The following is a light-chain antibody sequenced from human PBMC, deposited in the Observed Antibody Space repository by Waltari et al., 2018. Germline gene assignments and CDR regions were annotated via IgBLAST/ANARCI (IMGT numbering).Light chain of an antibody. Sequence: QSALIQPASVSGSPGQSLTMSCTETNSPVGTHNLFSWYQQHPGKAPKLMIYEGNKRPSGVSYRFSGSKSGNTASLTISGLQAEDEADYYCSSYVGSSSPRVFGGGTKLTVL. CDR2: EGN. CDR1: NSPVGTHNL. CDR3: SSYVGSSSPRV. V-gene: IGLV2-23*01. J-gene: IGLJ3*02.